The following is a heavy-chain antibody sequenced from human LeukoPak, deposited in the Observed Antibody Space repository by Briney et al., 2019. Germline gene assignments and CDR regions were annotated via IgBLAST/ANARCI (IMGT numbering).Heavy chain of an antibody. CDR3: ARDSPYYDILTGYFSPPLDY. CDR1: GFTFSSYS. V-gene: IGHV3-48*02. D-gene: IGHD3-9*01. J-gene: IGHJ4*02. Sequence: GGSLRLSCAASGFTFSSYSMNWVRQAPGKGLEWVPYISSSSSTIYYADSVKGRFTISRDNAKNSLYLQMNSLRDEDTAVYYCARDSPYYDILTGYFSPPLDYWGQGTLVTVSS. CDR2: ISSSSSTI.